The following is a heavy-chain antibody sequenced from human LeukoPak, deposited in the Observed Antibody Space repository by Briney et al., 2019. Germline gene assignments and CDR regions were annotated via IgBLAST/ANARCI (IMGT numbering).Heavy chain of an antibody. V-gene: IGHV3-15*01. J-gene: IGHJ3*02. CDR3: AKGAVAGSQLPNDAFDI. CDR1: GFTFSNAW. D-gene: IGHD6-19*01. Sequence: GGSLRLSCAASGFTFSNAWMSWVRQAPGKGLEWVGRIKSKTDGGTTDYAAPVKGRFTISRDDSKNTLYLQMNSLKTEDTAVYYCAKGAVAGSQLPNDAFDIWGQGTMVTVSS. CDR2: IKSKTDGGTT.